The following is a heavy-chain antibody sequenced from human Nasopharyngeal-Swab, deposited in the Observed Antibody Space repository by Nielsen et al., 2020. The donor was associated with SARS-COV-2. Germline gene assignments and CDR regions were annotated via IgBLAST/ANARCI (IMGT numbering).Heavy chain of an antibody. D-gene: IGHD3-3*01. CDR3: ARGGDFWSGWELDYFYYYGMDV. CDR1: GYTFTGYY. CDR2: INPNSGGT. V-gene: IGHV1-2*06. J-gene: IGHJ6*02. Sequence: ASVKVSCKASGYTFTGYYLHWVRQAPGQGLEWMGRINPNSGGTNYAQKFQGRVTMTRETSISTVYMELSRVRFEDTAVYYCARGGDFWSGWELDYFYYYGMDVWGQGTTVSVSS.